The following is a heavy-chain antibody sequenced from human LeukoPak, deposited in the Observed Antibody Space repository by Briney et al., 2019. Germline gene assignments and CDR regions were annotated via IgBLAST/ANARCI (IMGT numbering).Heavy chain of an antibody. CDR3: ASAIVVVPDYYYYGMDV. CDR2: IYYSGST. D-gene: IGHD2-2*01. Sequence: SETLSLTCTVSGGSISSYYWSWIRQPPGKGLEGMGYIYYSGSTNYNPSLKSRVTISVDTSKNQFSLKLSSVTAADTAVYYCASAIVVVPDYYYYGMDVWGQGTTVTVSS. J-gene: IGHJ6*02. CDR1: GGSISSYY. V-gene: IGHV4-59*01.